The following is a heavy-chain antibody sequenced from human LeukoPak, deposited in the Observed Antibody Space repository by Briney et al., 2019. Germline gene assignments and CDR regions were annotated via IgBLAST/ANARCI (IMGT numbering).Heavy chain of an antibody. CDR3: ARARRVVVAATIFDY. D-gene: IGHD2-15*01. Sequence: GGSLRLSCAASGFTFDDYGMSWVRQAPGKGLEWVSGINWNGGSTGYADSVKGRFTISRDNAKNSLYLQMDSLRAEDTALYYCARARRVVVAATIFDYWGQGTLVTVSS. J-gene: IGHJ4*02. V-gene: IGHV3-20*04. CDR1: GFTFDDYG. CDR2: INWNGGST.